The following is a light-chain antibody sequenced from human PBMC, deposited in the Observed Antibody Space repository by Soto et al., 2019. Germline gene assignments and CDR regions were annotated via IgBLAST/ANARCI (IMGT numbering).Light chain of an antibody. CDR2: EVN. CDR3: CSHAGSSTHYV. Sequence: QSALTQPASVSGSPGQSITISCTGTSSDVGNYNFVSWYQEHPGKAPKLIIYEVNKRPSGASNRFSGSKSGSTASLTISGLQAEDEADYYCCSHAGSSTHYVFGSGTKVTVL. J-gene: IGLJ1*01. CDR1: SSDVGNYNF. V-gene: IGLV2-23*02.